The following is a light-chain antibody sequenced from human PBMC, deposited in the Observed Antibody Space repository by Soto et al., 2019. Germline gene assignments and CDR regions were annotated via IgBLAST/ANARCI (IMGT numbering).Light chain of an antibody. CDR2: AAS. J-gene: IGKJ1*01. V-gene: IGKV1-39*01. CDR1: QSISSY. Sequence: DRQMTQSPSSLYASVGDRGTITCRASQSISSYLNWYQQKQGKXXKXXIYAASSLQSGVPSRFSGSGYGTDGILIISSLQPEDGLTNDGQQRYSTPQTFGQGTKVDIK. CDR3: QQRYSTPQT.